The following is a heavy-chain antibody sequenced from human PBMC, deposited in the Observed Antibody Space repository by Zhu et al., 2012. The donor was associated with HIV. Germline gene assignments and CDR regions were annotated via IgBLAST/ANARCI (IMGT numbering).Heavy chain of an antibody. CDR2: IYHSGTT. J-gene: IGHJ3*01. D-gene: IGHD3-22*01. V-gene: IGHV4-38-2*02. CDR1: GYSMRSGYY. Sequence: QVQLQESGPGSVKPSKTLPLTCSISGYSMRSGYYWGWIRQPPGKDLEWIGSIYHSGTTYYNPSLKSRVTILVDMSEKEFSLKLTSVTAADTAVYYCARGGYYYDSLGAFDLWGQGQRSPFL. CDR3: ARGGYYYDSLGAFDL.